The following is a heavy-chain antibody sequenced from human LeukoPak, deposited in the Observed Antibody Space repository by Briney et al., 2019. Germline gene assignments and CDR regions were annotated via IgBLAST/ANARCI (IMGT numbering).Heavy chain of an antibody. D-gene: IGHD6-19*01. Sequence: PGGSLRLSCAASGFTFSSYSMNWVRQAPGKGLEWVSSVSSSSSYIYYADSVKGRFTISRDNAKNSLYLQMNSLRDEDTAVYYCARDGGVGRIAVAGTFDYWGQGTLVTVSS. CDR1: GFTFSSYS. CDR2: VSSSSSYI. CDR3: ARDGGVGRIAVAGTFDY. J-gene: IGHJ4*02. V-gene: IGHV3-21*01.